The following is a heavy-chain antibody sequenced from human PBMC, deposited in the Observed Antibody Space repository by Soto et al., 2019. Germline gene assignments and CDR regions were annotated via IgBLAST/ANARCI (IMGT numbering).Heavy chain of an antibody. CDR2: IKRDGSEK. Sequence: GGSLRLSCTASGFMFGSYWMTWVRHVPGKGLQWVANIKRDGSEKYYVDFVKGRFTISRDNADNSVFLDMNNLRVDNTATYYCARVRATDYEIDYWGQGALVTVSS. CDR3: ARVRATDYEIDY. V-gene: IGHV3-7*03. CDR1: GFMFGSYW. D-gene: IGHD4-17*01. J-gene: IGHJ4*02.